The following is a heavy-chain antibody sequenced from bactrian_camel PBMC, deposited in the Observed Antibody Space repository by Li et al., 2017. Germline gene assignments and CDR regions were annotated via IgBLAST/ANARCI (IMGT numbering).Heavy chain of an antibody. J-gene: IGHJ4*01. V-gene: IGHV3-3*01. D-gene: IGHD4*01. CDR1: GRLLKKWN. Sequence: HVQLVESGGGSVEAGGSLRISCTVHGRLLKKWNMGWFRQPLGTEREHPRQTKEREALATIDYTGSTKYADSVKGRFAISQDSASNTVYLQMNGLKAEDSAMYLCAADDAGSSDSDYCSRILLMNYRYDYTGQGTQVTVS. CDR3: AADDAGSSDSDYCSRILLMNYRYDY. CDR2: KEREALATIDYTGST.